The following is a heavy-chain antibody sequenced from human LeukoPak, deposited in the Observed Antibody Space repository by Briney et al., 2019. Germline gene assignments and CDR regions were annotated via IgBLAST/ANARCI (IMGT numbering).Heavy chain of an antibody. V-gene: IGHV4-4*07. CDR2: IYSSGST. D-gene: IGHD4-17*01. CDR3: ARVAYGDYYFDY. CDR1: GGSISAYY. J-gene: IGHJ4*02. Sequence: SETLSLTCTVSGGSISAYYWSWIRQPAGKGLEWIGRIYSSGSTNYNPSLKSRVTMSVDTSKNQFSLRLSPLTAADTAVYYCARVAYGDYYFDYWGQGTLVTVSS.